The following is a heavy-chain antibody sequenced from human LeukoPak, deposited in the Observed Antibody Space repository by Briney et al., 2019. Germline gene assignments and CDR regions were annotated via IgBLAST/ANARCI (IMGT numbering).Heavy chain of an antibody. V-gene: IGHV5-51*01. J-gene: IGHJ6*03. CDR3: ARLERGQYCTNGVCVNYYYYYMDV. CDR2: IYPGDSDT. D-gene: IGHD2-8*01. CDR1: GYSFTSYW. Sequence: PGESLKISCKGSGYSFTSYWIGWVRQLPGKDLEWMGIIYPGDSDTRYSPSFQGQVTISADKSISTAYLQWSSLKASDTAMYYCARLERGQYCTNGVCVNYYYYYMDVWGKGTTLTVSS.